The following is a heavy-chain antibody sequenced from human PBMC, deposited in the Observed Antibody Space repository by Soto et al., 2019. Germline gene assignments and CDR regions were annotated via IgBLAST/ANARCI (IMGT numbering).Heavy chain of an antibody. D-gene: IGHD2-21*02. CDR1: GYSFTSYH. J-gene: IGHJ6*02. V-gene: IGHV5-51*01. CDR3: ARRSYCDGDCTRRPYDYYGMDV. CDR2: NYPGDSET. Sequence: EVQLVQSGAEVKKPGESLKISWKGSGYSFTSYHLVLVRQVPGEGLEGMGINYPGDSETRYSPSLQGQVTMSADKSTSTAYLQWSSLKASDTAMYYCARRSYCDGDCTRRPYDYYGMDVWGQGTTVTVSS.